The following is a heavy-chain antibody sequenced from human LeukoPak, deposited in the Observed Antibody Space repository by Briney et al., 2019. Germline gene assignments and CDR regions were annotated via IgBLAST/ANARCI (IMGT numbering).Heavy chain of an antibody. V-gene: IGHV4-59*08. Sequence: SETLSLTCTVSGGSISSYYWSWIRQPPGKGLEWIGCIYYSGSTNYNPSLKSRVTISVDTSKNQFSLRLSSVTAADTAVYYCARLLLWFGESWYFDLWGRGTLVTVSS. CDR2: IYYSGST. CDR1: GGSISSYY. J-gene: IGHJ2*01. D-gene: IGHD3-10*01. CDR3: ARLLLWFGESWYFDL.